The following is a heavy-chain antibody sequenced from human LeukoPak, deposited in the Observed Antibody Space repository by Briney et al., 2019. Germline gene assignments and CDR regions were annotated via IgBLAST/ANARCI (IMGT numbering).Heavy chain of an antibody. CDR3: AKRAVAGTYYFDY. V-gene: IGHV3-23*01. J-gene: IGHJ4*02. Sequence: GGSPRLSCAASGFTFNSDAMTWVRQAPGKGLEWVSVISASGASPSYADSVKGRFTISRDNSKNTLYLQMNSLRAEDTAVYYCAKRAVAGTYYFDYWGQGTLVTVSS. CDR1: GFTFNSDA. CDR2: ISASGASP. D-gene: IGHD6-19*01.